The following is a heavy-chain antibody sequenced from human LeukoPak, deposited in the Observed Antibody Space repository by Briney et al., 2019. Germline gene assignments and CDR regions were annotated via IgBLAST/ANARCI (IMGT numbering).Heavy chain of an antibody. V-gene: IGHV1-18*01. J-gene: IGHJ4*02. Sequence: ASVKVSCKASNCTFTSYGISWVRQASGQGLEWMAWINAYNGDTNYAQKFQGRVTLTTETSTSTAYMELRSLRSDDTAVYFCARDGSGVWFDYWGQGTLVTVSS. CDR1: NCTFTSYG. D-gene: IGHD3-10*01. CDR2: INAYNGDT. CDR3: ARDGSGVWFDY.